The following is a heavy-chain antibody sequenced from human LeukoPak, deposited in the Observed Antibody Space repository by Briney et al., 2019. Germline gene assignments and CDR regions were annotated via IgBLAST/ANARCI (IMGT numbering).Heavy chain of an antibody. Sequence: NSSETLSLTCAVYGGSFSGYYWSWIRQPPGKGLEWIGEINHSGSTNYNPSLKSRVTISVDTSKNQFSLELSSVTAADTAVYYCAREPLHIVVVTAIRAFDIWGQGTMVTVSS. D-gene: IGHD2-21*02. CDR2: INHSGST. V-gene: IGHV4-34*01. CDR3: AREPLHIVVVTAIRAFDI. J-gene: IGHJ3*02. CDR1: GGSFSGYY.